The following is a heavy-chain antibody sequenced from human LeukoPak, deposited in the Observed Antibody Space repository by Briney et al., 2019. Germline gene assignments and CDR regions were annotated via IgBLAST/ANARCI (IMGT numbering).Heavy chain of an antibody. J-gene: IGHJ6*02. CDR3: ARGPNRWWVVSRNWGMDV. Sequence: GSLRLSCAASGLSIGDNSMHWVRQAPGKGLEWVSLISWDESTTYYSDSVKGRFTVSRDSSKNSLHLQMNSLRTEDTALYYCARGPNRWWVVSRNWGMDVWGQGTTVTVSS. CDR1: GLSIGDNS. CDR2: ISWDESTT. D-gene: IGHD2-15*01. V-gene: IGHV3-43*01.